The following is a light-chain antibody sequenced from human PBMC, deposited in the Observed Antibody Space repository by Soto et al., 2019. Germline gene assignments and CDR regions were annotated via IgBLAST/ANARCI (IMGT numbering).Light chain of an antibody. J-gene: IGKJ4*02. V-gene: IGKV3-20*01. CDR3: EQYGSSPAWT. CDR1: QPVPNNY. Sequence: EIVLTQSPDTLSLSPGNRATLSCRASQPVPNNYLAGYQQKPGQAPKLLIYGASNGATGIPDRFTGSGSGADFTHAITGLEADDFGVYYCEQYGSSPAWTLGGGTRV. CDR2: GAS.